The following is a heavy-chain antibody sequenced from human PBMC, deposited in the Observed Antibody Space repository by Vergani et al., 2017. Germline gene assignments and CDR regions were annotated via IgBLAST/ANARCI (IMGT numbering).Heavy chain of an antibody. Sequence: QVQLQQWGAGLLKPSETLSLTCAVYGGSFSGYYWSWIRQPPGKGLEWIGEINHSGSTNYNPFLKSRVTISVDTSKNQFSLKLSSVTAADTAVYYCARAFKYCTNGVCLNYYYYYYMDVWGKGTTVTVSS. D-gene: IGHD2-8*01. CDR1: GGSFSGYY. CDR2: INHSGST. CDR3: ARAFKYCTNGVCLNYYYYYYMDV. J-gene: IGHJ6*03. V-gene: IGHV4-34*01.